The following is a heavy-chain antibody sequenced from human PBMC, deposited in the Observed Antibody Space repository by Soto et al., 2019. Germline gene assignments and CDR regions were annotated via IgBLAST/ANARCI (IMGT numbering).Heavy chain of an antibody. CDR1: GYSFTDYH. D-gene: IGHD2-8*01. CDR2: INPKSGGT. CDR3: ARGHSTDCSNGVCSFFYNHEMDV. J-gene: IGHJ6*02. V-gene: IGHV1-2*04. Sequence: ASVKVSCKASGYSFTDYHIHWVRQAPGQGLEWLGRINPKSGGTSTAQKFQGWVTMTRDRSISTVYIELTRLRSDDTAVYFCARGHSTDCSNGVCSFFYNHEMDVWGQGTTVTVSS.